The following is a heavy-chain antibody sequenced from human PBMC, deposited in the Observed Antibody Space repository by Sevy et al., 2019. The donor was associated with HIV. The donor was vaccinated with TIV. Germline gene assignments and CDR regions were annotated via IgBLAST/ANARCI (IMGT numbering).Heavy chain of an antibody. D-gene: IGHD3-16*01. CDR1: GFTFSDHY. V-gene: IGHV3-72*01. CDR2: SRNKANRYST. Sequence: GGSLRLSCAASGFTFSDHYMDWVRQAPGKGLEWVGRSRNKANRYSTEYAASVRGRFTISRDDSKNSLFLQMYTLKTEDTAVYYCTRADYGTHPFDFWGQGTLVTVSS. J-gene: IGHJ4*02. CDR3: TRADYGTHPFDF.